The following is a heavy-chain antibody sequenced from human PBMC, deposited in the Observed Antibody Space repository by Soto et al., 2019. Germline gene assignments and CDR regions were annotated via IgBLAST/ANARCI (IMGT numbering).Heavy chain of an antibody. J-gene: IGHJ3*01. D-gene: IGHD3-10*01. Sequence: PGESLKISCKGSGYSFAGYWIGWVRQMPGKGLDWMGVIYPGDSDTRYSPSFHCQVTISADKSISTAYLQLSSLKASDTAMYFCARLPGVRGVFDGFNVWGQGTMVTVSS. V-gene: IGHV5-51*01. CDR1: GYSFAGYW. CDR2: IYPGDSDT. CDR3: ARLPGVRGVFDGFNV.